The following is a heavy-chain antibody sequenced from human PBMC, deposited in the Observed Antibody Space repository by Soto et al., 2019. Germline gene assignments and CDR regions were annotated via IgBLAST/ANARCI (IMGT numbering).Heavy chain of an antibody. Sequence: AGSLRLSCAGSGLTFGDYSMNWVRQAPGKGLEWVSYISSTPSVRVYADAVKGRFTISRDNAKNSMYLQMNSLADEDTAVYYCARYHIYGFDIWGQGTPVTVSS. CDR2: ISSTPSVR. J-gene: IGHJ4*02. V-gene: IGHV3-48*02. D-gene: IGHD5-18*01. CDR1: GLTFGDYS. CDR3: ARYHIYGFDI.